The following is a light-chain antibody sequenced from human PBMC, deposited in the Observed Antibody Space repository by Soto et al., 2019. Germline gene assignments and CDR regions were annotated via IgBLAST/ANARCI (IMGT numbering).Light chain of an antibody. CDR1: QSVSSY. Sequence: EIVLTHSPATLSLSPCERATLSFSASQSVSSYLAWYQQKPGQAPRLLIYDASNRATGIPARFSGSGSGTDFTLTISSLEPEDFAVYYCQQRSNWPPRLTFGQGTKVDTK. CDR2: DAS. J-gene: IGKJ1*01. V-gene: IGKV3-11*01. CDR3: QQRSNWPPRLT.